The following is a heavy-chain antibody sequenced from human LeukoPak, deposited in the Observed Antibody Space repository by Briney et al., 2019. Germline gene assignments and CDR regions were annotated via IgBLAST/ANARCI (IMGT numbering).Heavy chain of an antibody. D-gene: IGHD3-16*01. CDR1: GDSISTGSYY. CDR3: ARDSSSYDYVWGSYRIGFDY. Sequence: SQTLSLTCTVSGDSISTGSYYWSWIRQPAGKGLEWIGRIFTSGSTKYNPSLKSRVTISIETSKNHFSLKLTSVTAADTAVYYCARDSSSYDYVWGSYRIGFDYWGQGTLVTVSS. V-gene: IGHV4-61*02. J-gene: IGHJ4*02. CDR2: IFTSGST.